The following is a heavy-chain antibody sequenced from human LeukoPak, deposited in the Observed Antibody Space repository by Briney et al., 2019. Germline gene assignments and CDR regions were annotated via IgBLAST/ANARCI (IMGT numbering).Heavy chain of an antibody. J-gene: IGHJ4*02. V-gene: IGHV4-34*01. D-gene: IGHD6-19*01. CDR1: GGSFSGYY. CDR2: INHSGST. Sequence: RASETLSLTCAVYGGSFSGYYWNWIRQPPGKGLEWIGEINHSGSTNYNPSLKSRVTISVDTSKNQFSLRLSSVTAADTAVYYCARVSRTYSSAWYPWYFDYWGQGTLVTVSS. CDR3: ARVSRTYSSAWYPWYFDY.